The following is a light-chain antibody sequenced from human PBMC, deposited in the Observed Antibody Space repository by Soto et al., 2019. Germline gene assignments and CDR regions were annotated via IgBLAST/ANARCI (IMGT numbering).Light chain of an antibody. J-gene: IGLJ1*01. V-gene: IGLV1-40*01. CDR1: SSNIGAGCA. CDR2: DNS. CDR3: PSYDYSLRGYV. Sequence: QSVLTQPPSVSGVPGQRVTISCTGSSSNIGAGCAVHWYQQLPGTAPKLLISDNSNRPSGVPDRFSGSRSGTSASLAITGLQAEDEADYYCPSYDYSLRGYVFGTETKLTVL.